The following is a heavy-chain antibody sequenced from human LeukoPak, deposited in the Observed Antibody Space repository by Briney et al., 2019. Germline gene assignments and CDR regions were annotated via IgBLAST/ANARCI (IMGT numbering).Heavy chain of an antibody. V-gene: IGHV3-74*01. CDR3: ARGGLFKYFFDY. CDR2: INTDESKI. CDR1: RFTFSTYG. D-gene: IGHD2-15*01. Sequence: PGGSLRLSCAASRFTFSTYGMHWVRQAPGKGLEWVSRINTDESKINHADSVKGRFTISRDNAKNMLYLQMNSLRAEDTAVYYCARGGLFKYFFDYWGQGTPVTVSS. J-gene: IGHJ4*02.